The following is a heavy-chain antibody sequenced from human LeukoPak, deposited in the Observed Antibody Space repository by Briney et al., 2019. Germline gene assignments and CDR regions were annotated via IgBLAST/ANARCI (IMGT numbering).Heavy chain of an antibody. V-gene: IGHV3-30*01. D-gene: IGHD6-13*01. CDR2: ISYDGSNK. J-gene: IGHJ4*02. CDR1: GFTFSSYA. CDR3: ARDITAAGHFDY. Sequence: GGSLRLSCAASGFTFSSYAMHWVRQAPGKGLEWVAVISYDGSNKYYVDSVKGRFTISRDNSKNTLHLQMNSLRAEDTAVYYCARDITAAGHFDYWGQGTLVTVSS.